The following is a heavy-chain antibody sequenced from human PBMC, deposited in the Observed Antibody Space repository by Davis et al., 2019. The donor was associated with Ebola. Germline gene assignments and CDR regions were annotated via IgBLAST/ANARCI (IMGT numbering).Heavy chain of an antibody. V-gene: IGHV3-21*01. CDR2: ISSSSTYI. Sequence: GGSLRLSCAASGFTFSSYSMNWVRQAPGKGLEWVSSISSSSTYIYYADSVKGRFTISRDNSKNTLYLQMNSLRAEDTAVYYCARDYGDYFLLDAFDIWGQGTMVTVSS. D-gene: IGHD4-17*01. J-gene: IGHJ3*02. CDR3: ARDYGDYFLLDAFDI. CDR1: GFTFSSYS.